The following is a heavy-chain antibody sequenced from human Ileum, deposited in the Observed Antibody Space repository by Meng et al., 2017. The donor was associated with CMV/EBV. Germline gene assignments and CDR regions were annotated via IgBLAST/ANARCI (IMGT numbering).Heavy chain of an antibody. CDR1: GYRFAAYY. CDR3: ARGFGVVVTLDY. J-gene: IGHJ4*01. Sequence: CQASGYRFAAYYVNWVRQAPGQGPEWMGWINPHSGGTNYSQKFQGRVTVTRDTSTSTAYMEVRSLTSDDTAVYYCARGFGVVVTLDYWGHGTLVTVSS. CDR2: INPHSGGT. V-gene: IGHV1-2*02. D-gene: IGHD3-3*01.